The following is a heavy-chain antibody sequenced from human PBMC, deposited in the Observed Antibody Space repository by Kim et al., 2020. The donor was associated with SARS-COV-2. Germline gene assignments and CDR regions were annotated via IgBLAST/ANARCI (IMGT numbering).Heavy chain of an antibody. CDR1: GYTFTSYG. V-gene: IGHV1-18*01. D-gene: IGHD5-18*01. CDR3: ARTVFSYGYALSSDY. Sequence: ASVKVSCKASGYTFTSYGISWVRQAPGQGLEWMGWISAYNGNTNYAQKLQGRVTMTTDTSTSTAYMELRSLRSDDTAVYYCARTVFSYGYALSSDYWGQGTLVTVSS. CDR2: ISAYNGNT. J-gene: IGHJ4*02.